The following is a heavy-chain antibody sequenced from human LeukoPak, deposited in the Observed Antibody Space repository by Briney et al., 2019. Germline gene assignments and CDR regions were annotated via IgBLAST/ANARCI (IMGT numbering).Heavy chain of an antibody. CDR1: GFTFSSYS. J-gene: IGHJ3*02. D-gene: IGHD4-23*01. Sequence: SGGSLRLSCAASGFTFSSYSMNWVRQAPGKGLEWVSSISSSSSTIYYADSVKGRFTISRDNAKNSLYLQMNSLRAEDTAVYYCATWTTVVTRNAFDIWGQGTMVTVSS. CDR2: ISSSSSTI. CDR3: ATWTTVVTRNAFDI. V-gene: IGHV3-48*01.